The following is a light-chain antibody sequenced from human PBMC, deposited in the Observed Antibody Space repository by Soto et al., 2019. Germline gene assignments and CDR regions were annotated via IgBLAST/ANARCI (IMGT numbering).Light chain of an antibody. CDR3: QQYADSSWT. J-gene: IGKJ1*01. Sequence: DIQMTQSPSTLSASVGDRDTITCRASQTVSSWLACFQQNTGKAPNLLIYGVSSVESGVPSRFSGSGSGTEFPLTISNLQPDDFATYYCQQYADSSWTFGQGTKVE. V-gene: IGKV1-5*03. CDR1: QTVSSW. CDR2: GVS.